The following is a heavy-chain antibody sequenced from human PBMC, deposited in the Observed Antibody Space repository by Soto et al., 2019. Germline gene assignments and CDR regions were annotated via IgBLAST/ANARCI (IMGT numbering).Heavy chain of an antibody. CDR1: RGALSSYA. V-gene: IGHV1-69*18. CDR3: ASAGSREINRGAFYI. J-gene: IGHJ3*02. CDR2: VIPIYGTP. Sequence: QVQLVQSGAEVKQPGSSVKVSCKASRGALSSYAITWVRQAPGQGLDWMGRVIPIYGTPNYAQKFQGRLSLTVDASKSTAYLELSGLRSEDTAVYFCASAGSREINRGAFYIWGQGTMVTGSS.